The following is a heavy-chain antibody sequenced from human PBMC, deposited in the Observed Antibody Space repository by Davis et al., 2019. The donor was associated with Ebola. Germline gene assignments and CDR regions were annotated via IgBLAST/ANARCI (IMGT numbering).Heavy chain of an antibody. CDR1: GGSISSSSYY. V-gene: IGHV4-39*07. CDR3: ARGDSYYDPSGFYAGPEAPDH. Sequence: SETLSLTCTVSGGSISSSSYYWSWIRQPPGKGLDWIGYYYYTGSTSYNPSLKSRVTISIDTSKNQFSLKLSSVTAADTAVYYCARGDSYYDPSGFYAGPEAPDHWGQGTLVSVSS. J-gene: IGHJ4*02. D-gene: IGHD3-22*01. CDR2: YYYTGST.